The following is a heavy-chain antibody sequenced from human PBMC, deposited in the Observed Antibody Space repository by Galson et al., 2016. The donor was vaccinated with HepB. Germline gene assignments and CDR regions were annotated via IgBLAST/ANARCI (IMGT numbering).Heavy chain of an antibody. CDR1: GFPFSQYN. D-gene: IGHD1-14*01. J-gene: IGHJ4*02. CDR3: VRETLRGTRFDN. Sequence: SLRLSCAASGFPFSQYNMNWVRQAPGKGPEWVSFISSSSSYIYYVDSVKGRFTFSRDNAKNSLYLQMDSLRAEDTAVYYCVRETLRGTRFDNWGQGTLVTVAS. CDR2: ISSSSSYI. V-gene: IGHV3-21*01.